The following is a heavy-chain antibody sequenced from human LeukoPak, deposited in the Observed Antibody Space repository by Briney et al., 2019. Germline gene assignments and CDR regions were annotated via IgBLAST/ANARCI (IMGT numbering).Heavy chain of an antibody. CDR1: GFTFSDYY. CDR2: ISSSGNTI. D-gene: IGHD1-26*01. CDR3: ARDRLNRYSGSFNNDY. J-gene: IGHJ4*02. V-gene: IGHV3-11*01. Sequence: GGSLRLSCAASGFTFSDYYMSWIRQAPGKGLEWVSYISSSGNTIYYADSVRGRFTISRDNVKKSVYLQLNSLRADDTAVYYCARDRLNRYSGSFNNDYWGQGTLVTVSS.